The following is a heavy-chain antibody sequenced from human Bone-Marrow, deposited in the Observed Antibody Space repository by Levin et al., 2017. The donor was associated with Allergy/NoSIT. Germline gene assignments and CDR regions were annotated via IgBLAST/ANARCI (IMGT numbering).Heavy chain of an antibody. Sequence: ASVKVSCKTSAYTFAAYYIHWVRQAPGQGLEWVGRINCNTGASDFAQKFMGRVTLTRHTSLRTAYLEVTSLTPDDTAVYYCARARGRTYFGVSVDFEWWGRGTQVTV. CDR1: AYTFAAYY. CDR2: INCNTGAS. J-gene: IGHJ4*02. V-gene: IGHV1-2*06. CDR3: ARARGRTYFGVSVDFEW. D-gene: IGHD3-3*01.